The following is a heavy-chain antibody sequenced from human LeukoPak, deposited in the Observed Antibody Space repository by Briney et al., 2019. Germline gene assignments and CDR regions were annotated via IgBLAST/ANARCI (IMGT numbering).Heavy chain of an antibody. V-gene: IGHV3-21*01. Sequence: PGGSLRLSCAASGFTFSSYSMNWVRQAPGKGLEWVSSISSSSSYIYYADSVKGRFTISRDNAKNSLYLQMNSLRAEDTAVYYCAAQTGYSSSLIDYWGQGTLVTVSS. CDR2: ISSSSSYI. J-gene: IGHJ4*02. CDR1: GFTFSSYS. D-gene: IGHD6-13*01. CDR3: AAQTGYSSSLIDY.